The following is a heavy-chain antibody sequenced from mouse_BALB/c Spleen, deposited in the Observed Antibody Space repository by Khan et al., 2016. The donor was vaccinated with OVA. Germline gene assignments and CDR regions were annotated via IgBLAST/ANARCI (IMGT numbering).Heavy chain of an antibody. D-gene: IGHD1-1*01. CDR1: GYTFTSYV. Sequence: EVELVESGPELVKPGASVKMSCKASGYTFTSYVMHWVKQKPGQGLEWIGYISPNNDGSKYNEKFRSKATLTSDKSSSTAYMELSSLTSEDSAVXYCLRSLYYYGSAYEGFAYWGQGTLVTVSA. CDR2: ISPNNDGS. CDR3: LRSLYYYGSAYEGFAY. J-gene: IGHJ3*01. V-gene: IGHV1S136*01.